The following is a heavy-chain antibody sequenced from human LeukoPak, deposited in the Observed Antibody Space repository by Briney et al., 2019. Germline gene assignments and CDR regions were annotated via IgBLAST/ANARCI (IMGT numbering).Heavy chain of an antibody. D-gene: IGHD3-22*01. J-gene: IGHJ4*02. Sequence: SETLSLTCTVSGGSISSYYWSWIRQPPGKGLEWIGYIYYSGGTSYNPSLKSRVTISVDTSKNQFSLKLSSVTAADTAVYYCARHLDYDSSGAFDYSGQGTLVTVSS. CDR3: ARHLDYDSSGAFDY. CDR1: GGSISSYY. V-gene: IGHV4-59*08. CDR2: IYYSGGT.